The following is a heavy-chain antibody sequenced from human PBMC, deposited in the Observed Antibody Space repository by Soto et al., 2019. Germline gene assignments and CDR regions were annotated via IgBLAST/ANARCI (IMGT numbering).Heavy chain of an antibody. D-gene: IGHD2-2*01. CDR2: IIPISDTT. V-gene: IGHV1-69*01. CDR1: GGTFSSYA. Sequence: QVQLVQSGAEVQKPGSSVKVSCKASGGTFSSYAISWVRQAPGQGLEWMGGIIPISDTTNYAQKFQGRVTITADESTSTAYMELSSLRSEDTAVYYCARSQGSSTSLDIYYYYYYGMDVWGQGTTVTVSS. J-gene: IGHJ6*02. CDR3: ARSQGSSTSLDIYYYYYYGMDV.